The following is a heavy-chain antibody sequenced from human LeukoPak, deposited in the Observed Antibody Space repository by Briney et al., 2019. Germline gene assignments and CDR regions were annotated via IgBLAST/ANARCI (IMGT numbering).Heavy chain of an antibody. CDR2: INPNSGGT. Sequence: ASVKVSCKASGYTFTGYYMHWVRQAPGQGLEWMGWINPNSGGTNYAQKFQGRVTMTRDTSTSTVYMELSSLRSEDTAVYYCARDRPSGSYYMYYWGQGTLVTVSS. J-gene: IGHJ4*02. V-gene: IGHV1-2*02. CDR3: ARDRPSGSYYMYY. D-gene: IGHD3-10*01. CDR1: GYTFTGYY.